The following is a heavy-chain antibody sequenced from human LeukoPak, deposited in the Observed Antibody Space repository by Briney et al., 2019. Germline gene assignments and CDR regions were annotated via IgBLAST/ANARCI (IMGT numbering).Heavy chain of an antibody. D-gene: IGHD3-16*01. V-gene: IGHV5-51*01. Sequence: GESLKISCKGSGYNFANYWIAWVRQMPGKGLEWMGIIYPGDSDTRYSPSFQGQVTISSDKPISTAYLQWSSRKASDTAMFCARRGFGGVVLDAFDIWGQGTVVTVSS. CDR2: IYPGDSDT. CDR1: GYNFANYW. CDR3: ARRGFGGVVLDAFDI. J-gene: IGHJ3*02.